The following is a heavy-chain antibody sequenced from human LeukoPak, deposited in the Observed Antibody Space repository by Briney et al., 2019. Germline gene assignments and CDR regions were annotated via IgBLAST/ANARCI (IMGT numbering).Heavy chain of an antibody. V-gene: IGHV1-2*02. CDR3: ARDQCSSTSCYFDYYYYYGMDV. Sequence: ASVKVSCKASGYTFTGYYMHWVRQAPGQGLEWMGWINPNSGGTSYAQKFQGRVTMTRDTSISTAYMELSRLRSDDTAVYYCARDQCSSTSCYFDYYYYYGMDVWGQGTTVTVPS. CDR2: INPNSGGT. D-gene: IGHD2-2*01. CDR1: GYTFTGYY. J-gene: IGHJ6*02.